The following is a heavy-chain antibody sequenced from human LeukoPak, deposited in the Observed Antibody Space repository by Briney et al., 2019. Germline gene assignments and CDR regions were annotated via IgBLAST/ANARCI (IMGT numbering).Heavy chain of an antibody. Sequence: GGSLRLSCAASGFTFSSYGMHWVRQAPGKGLEWVSAISGSGGSTYYADSVKGRFTISRDNSKNTLYLQMNSLRAEDTAVYYCAKDHDYGDYGPGWFDPWGQGTLVTVSS. CDR2: ISGSGGST. CDR3: AKDHDYGDYGPGWFDP. D-gene: IGHD4-17*01. J-gene: IGHJ5*02. CDR1: GFTFSSYG. V-gene: IGHV3-23*01.